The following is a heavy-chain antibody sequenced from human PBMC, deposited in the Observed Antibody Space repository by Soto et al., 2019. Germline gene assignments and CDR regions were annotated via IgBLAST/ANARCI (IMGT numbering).Heavy chain of an antibody. CDR1: GFTFSSYI. Sequence: GGSLRLSCAASGFTFSSYIMNWVRQAPEKGLEWVSSISSSSSYIYYADSVKGRFTISRDNAKNSLYLQMNSLRAEDTAVYYCAREYCSGGSCYGFDIWGQGTMVTV. CDR3: AREYCSGGSCYGFDI. D-gene: IGHD2-15*01. J-gene: IGHJ3*02. V-gene: IGHV3-21*01. CDR2: ISSSSSYI.